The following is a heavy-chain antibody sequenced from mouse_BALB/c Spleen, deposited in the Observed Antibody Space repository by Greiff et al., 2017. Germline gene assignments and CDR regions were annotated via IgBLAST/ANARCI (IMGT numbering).Heavy chain of an antibody. J-gene: IGHJ3*01. CDR2: ISYSGST. CDR3: ARSDYDDWFAY. Sequence: EVQLQQSGPGLVKPSQSLSLTCTVTGYSITSDYAWNWIRQFPGNKLEWMGYISYSGSTSYNPSLKSRISITRDTSKNQFFLQLNSVTTEDTATYYCARSDYDDWFAYWGQGTLVTVSA. D-gene: IGHD2-4*01. CDR1: GYSITSDYA. V-gene: IGHV3-2*02.